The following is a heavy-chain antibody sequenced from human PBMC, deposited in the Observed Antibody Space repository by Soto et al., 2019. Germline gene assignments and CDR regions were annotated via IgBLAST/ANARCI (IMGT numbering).Heavy chain of an antibody. J-gene: IGHJ5*02. D-gene: IGHD1-26*01. CDR3: ARGEWDQRFDP. Sequence: QVQLQQWGPGLLKPSETLSLTCAVYGGSFSGYYWSWVRQFPGKGLDWIGEINHSGGTNYNPSLKSRVTILVDTSKNQFSLKLSSVTAADTAVYYCARGEWDQRFDPWGQGTLVTVSS. V-gene: IGHV4-34*01. CDR2: INHSGGT. CDR1: GGSFSGYY.